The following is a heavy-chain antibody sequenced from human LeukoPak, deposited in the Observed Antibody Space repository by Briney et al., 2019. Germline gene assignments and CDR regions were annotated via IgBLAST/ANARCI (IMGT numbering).Heavy chain of an antibody. Sequence: PGGSLRLSCAASGFTFSGYPIHWVRQAPGKGLEWVAVISYDGSNKYYADSVKGRFTISRDNPKNTLYLQMNSLRAEDTAMYYCATDSLGIFGRTWGQGTLVTVSS. D-gene: IGHD3-3*01. CDR3: ATDSLGIFGRT. CDR1: GFTFSGYP. CDR2: ISYDGSNK. J-gene: IGHJ5*02. V-gene: IGHV3-30*14.